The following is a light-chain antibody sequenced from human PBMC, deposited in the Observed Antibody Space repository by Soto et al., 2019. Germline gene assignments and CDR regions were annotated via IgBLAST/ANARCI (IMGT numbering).Light chain of an antibody. J-gene: IGKJ1*01. CDR2: AAS. Sequence: IVLTQSASTLSLSPGERATLSCRASQPIXSSLGWYQPKPGQAPRALISAASNRATGIPARFSGSGSGADFTLNISSLDPEDFVGYYCQHYNNWPTWTFGQGTKVAIK. CDR1: QPIXSS. CDR3: QHYNNWPTWT. V-gene: IGKV3-11*01.